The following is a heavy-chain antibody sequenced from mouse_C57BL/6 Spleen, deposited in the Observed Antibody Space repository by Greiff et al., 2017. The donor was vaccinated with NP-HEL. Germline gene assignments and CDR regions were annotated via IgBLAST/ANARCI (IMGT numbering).Heavy chain of an antibody. CDR3: ARDQDYGGFAY. CDR1: GYSITSGYD. CDR2: ISYSGST. D-gene: IGHD1-1*02. J-gene: IGHJ3*01. Sequence: EVKLVESGPGMVKPSQSLSLTCTVTGYSITSGYDWHWIRHFPGNKLEWMGYISYSGSTNYNPSLKSRISITHDTSKNHFFLKLNSVTTEDTATYYCARDQDYGGFAYWGQGTLVTVSA. V-gene: IGHV3-1*01.